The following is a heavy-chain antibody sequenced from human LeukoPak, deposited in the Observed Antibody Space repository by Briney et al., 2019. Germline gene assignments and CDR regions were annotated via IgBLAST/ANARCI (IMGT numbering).Heavy chain of an antibody. V-gene: IGHV1-69*13. J-gene: IGHJ4*02. CDR2: IIPIFGTA. Sequence: ASVKVSCKASGGTFSSYAISWVRQAPGQGLEWMGGIIPIFGTANYAQKFQGRVTITADESTSTAYMELSSLRSEDTAVDYCARDMGWELRGFDYWGQGTLVTVSS. CDR1: GGTFSSYA. D-gene: IGHD1-26*01. CDR3: ARDMGWELRGFDY.